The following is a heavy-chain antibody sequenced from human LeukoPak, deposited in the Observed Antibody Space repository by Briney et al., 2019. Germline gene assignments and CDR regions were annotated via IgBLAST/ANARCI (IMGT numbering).Heavy chain of an antibody. CDR2: ISYDGSNK. Sequence: GGSLRLSCAASGFIFNTYAMHWVRQAPGKGLEWVAVISYDGSNKYYADSVKGRFTISRDNSKNTLYLQMNSLRPEDTAVYYCARDTLFCSGGYCYHDIWGQGTMVTVSS. CDR3: ARDTLFCSGGYCYHDI. J-gene: IGHJ3*02. CDR1: GFIFNTYA. D-gene: IGHD2-15*01. V-gene: IGHV3-30-3*01.